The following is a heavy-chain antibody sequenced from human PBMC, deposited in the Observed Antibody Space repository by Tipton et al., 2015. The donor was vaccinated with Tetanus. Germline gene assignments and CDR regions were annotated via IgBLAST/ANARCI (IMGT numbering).Heavy chain of an antibody. CDR2: TSGSGNTI. D-gene: IGHD1-26*01. CDR3: ASGAIQPVDY. J-gene: IGHJ4*02. Sequence: SLRLSCAGSGFTFSGFYMSWIRQAPGRGLEWVAYTSGSGNTILNSDSVKCRFTVSRDNADNTVYLQINHLRDDDTAMYFCASGAIQPVDYWGQGTLVTVSS. V-gene: IGHV3-11*01. CDR1: GFTFSGFY.